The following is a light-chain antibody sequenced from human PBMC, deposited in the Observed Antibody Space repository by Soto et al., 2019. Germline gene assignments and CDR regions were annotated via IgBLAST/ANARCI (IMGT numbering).Light chain of an antibody. CDR3: SSYSSSTAYL. CDR1: SSDVGGYDY. J-gene: IGLJ1*01. CDR2: EVT. V-gene: IGLV2-14*01. Sequence: QSVLTQPASVSGSPGQSITISCTGTSSDVGGYDYVSWYQLHPGKAPKLMVFEVTNRPSGVSYRFSGSKPGNTASLTISGLQAEDEADYFCSSYSSSTAYLFGTGTKVTVL.